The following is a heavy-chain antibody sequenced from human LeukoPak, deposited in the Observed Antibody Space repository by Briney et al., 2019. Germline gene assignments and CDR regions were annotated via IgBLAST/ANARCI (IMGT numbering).Heavy chain of an antibody. CDR1: GFAVSSHA. Sequence: GGSLRLSCAVSGFAVSSHAMIWVRHAPGKGLEWVSSIGTSGGGADYSDSVKGRFTISRDTSKNTLYLQMNSLRAEDTAFYYCASRDPCNGGICYGLQCWGQGTLVTVSS. D-gene: IGHD2-15*01. CDR2: IGTSGGGA. J-gene: IGHJ4*02. CDR3: ASRDPCNGGICYGLQC. V-gene: IGHV3-23*01.